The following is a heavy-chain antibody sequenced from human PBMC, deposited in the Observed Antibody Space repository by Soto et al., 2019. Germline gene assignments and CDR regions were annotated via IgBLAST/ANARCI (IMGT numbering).Heavy chain of an antibody. D-gene: IGHD3-22*01. CDR1: GGSISSYY. J-gene: IGHJ4*02. CDR3: ARFNYYDSSVPSCAY. Sequence: PSQTLSLTCTVSGGSISSYYWSWIRQPPGKGLEWIGYIYYSGSTNYNPSLKSRVTISVDTSKNQFSLKLSSVTAADTAVYYCARFNYYDSSVPSCAYWGQGTLGTVSA. CDR2: IYYSGST. V-gene: IGHV4-59*01.